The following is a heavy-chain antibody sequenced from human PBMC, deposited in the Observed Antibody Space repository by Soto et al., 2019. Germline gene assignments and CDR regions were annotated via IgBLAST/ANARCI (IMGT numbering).Heavy chain of an antibody. Sequence: GGSLRLSCAASGFTFSSYAMSWVRQAPGKGLEWVSAISGSGGSTYYADSVKGRFTISRDNSKNTLYLQMNSLRAEDTAVYYCAKDLCSSTSCYAVDYWGQGTLVTVSS. CDR1: GFTFSSYA. D-gene: IGHD2-2*01. V-gene: IGHV3-23*01. CDR2: ISGSGGST. CDR3: AKDLCSSTSCYAVDY. J-gene: IGHJ4*02.